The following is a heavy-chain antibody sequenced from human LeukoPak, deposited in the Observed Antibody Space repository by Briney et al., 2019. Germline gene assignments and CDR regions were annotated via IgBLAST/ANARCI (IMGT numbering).Heavy chain of an antibody. Sequence: PSETLSLTCAVSGYSISSGYYWGWIRQPPGKGLEWIGSIYHSGSTNYNPSLKSRVTISVDTSKNQFSLKLSSVTAADTAVYYCARGRRNYYDSSGYLRPWGQGTLVTVSS. J-gene: IGHJ5*02. CDR2: IYHSGST. D-gene: IGHD3-22*01. CDR1: GYSISSGYY. V-gene: IGHV4-38-2*01. CDR3: ARGRRNYYDSSGYLRP.